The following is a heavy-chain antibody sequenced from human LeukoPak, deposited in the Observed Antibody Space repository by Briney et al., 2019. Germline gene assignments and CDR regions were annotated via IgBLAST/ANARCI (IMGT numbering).Heavy chain of an antibody. D-gene: IGHD3-10*01. CDR2: IYPGDSDT. J-gene: IGHJ5*02. Sequence: GESLKISCKVSGYSLTNNWIGWVRQVPGKGLEWMGLIYPGDSDTRYSPSFQGQVTISADKSISTAYLQWSSLKASDTAMYYCARHKYGSGSYFGFDPWGQGTLVTVSS. CDR3: ARHKYGSGSYFGFDP. CDR1: GYSLTNNW. V-gene: IGHV5-51*01.